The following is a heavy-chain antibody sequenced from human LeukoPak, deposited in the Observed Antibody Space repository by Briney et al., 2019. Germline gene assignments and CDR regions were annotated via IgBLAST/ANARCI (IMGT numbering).Heavy chain of an antibody. Sequence: PSQTLSLTCAVSGGSISSGGYSWSWIRQPPGKGLEWIGYIYHSGSTYYNPSLKSRVTISVDTSKNQFSLKLSSVTAADTAVYYCARGPVSINWFDPWGQGTLVTVSS. J-gene: IGHJ5*02. D-gene: IGHD3-10*01. CDR3: ARGPVSINWFDP. V-gene: IGHV4-30-2*05. CDR1: GGSISSGGYS. CDR2: IYHSGST.